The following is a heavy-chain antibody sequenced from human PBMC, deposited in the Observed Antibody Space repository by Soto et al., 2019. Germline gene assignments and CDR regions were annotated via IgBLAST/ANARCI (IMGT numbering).Heavy chain of an antibody. V-gene: IGHV4-4*02. CDR3: ASYGAAADAFDI. Sequence: SETLSLTCAVSGGSISSSNWWSWVRQPPGKGLEWIGEIYHSGSTNYNPSLKSRVTISVDKSKNQFSLKLSSVTAADTAVYYCASYGAAADAFDIWGQGTMVTVSS. CDR2: IYHSGST. D-gene: IGHD6-13*01. CDR1: GGSISSSNW. J-gene: IGHJ3*02.